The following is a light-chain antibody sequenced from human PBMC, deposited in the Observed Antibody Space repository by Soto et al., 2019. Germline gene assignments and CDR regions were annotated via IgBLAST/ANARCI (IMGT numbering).Light chain of an antibody. CDR3: SSYAGSNTPVI. J-gene: IGLJ2*01. V-gene: IGLV2-8*01. CDR2: EVS. CDR1: SSDVGGYNY. Sequence: QSALTQPPSASGSPGQSVTISCTGTSSDVGGYNYVSWYQQHPGKAPKFLIFEVSRRPSGVPDRFSGSKSGNTASLTVSGLQADDEADDYCSSYAGSNTPVIFGGGTKLTVL.